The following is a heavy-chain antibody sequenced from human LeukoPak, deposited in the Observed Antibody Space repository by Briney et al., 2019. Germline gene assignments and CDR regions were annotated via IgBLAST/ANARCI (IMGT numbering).Heavy chain of an antibody. Sequence: SETLSFTCTVSGGSISGDYWRWIGQPPGKGLEWIGYSGGTNYNPSLKSRLTISVDTSKNQFSLQLRSVTEADTAVYYCARDPIVWGQGTLVTVSS. J-gene: IGHJ4*02. CDR2: SGGT. CDR1: GGSISGDY. D-gene: IGHD2-15*01. V-gene: IGHV4-59*01. CDR3: ARDPIV.